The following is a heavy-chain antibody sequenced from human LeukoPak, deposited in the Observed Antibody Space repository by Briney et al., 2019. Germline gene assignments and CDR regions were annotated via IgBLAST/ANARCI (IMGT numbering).Heavy chain of an antibody. J-gene: IGHJ4*02. D-gene: IGHD5-18*01. Sequence: GGSLRLSCAASGFTFSDSAMHWVRQASGKGLEWVGHIRSKGNSYATAYAASVKGRFTISRDDSKNTAYLQMHSLNTEDTAVYYCTRLVGYWGHDYWGQGTLVTVSS. CDR3: TRLVGYWGHDY. CDR2: IRSKGNSYAT. CDR1: GFTFSDSA. V-gene: IGHV3-73*01.